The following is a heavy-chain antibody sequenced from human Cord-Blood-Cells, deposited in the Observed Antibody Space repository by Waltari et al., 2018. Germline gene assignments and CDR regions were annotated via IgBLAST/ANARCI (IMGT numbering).Heavy chain of an antibody. D-gene: IGHD2-2*01. V-gene: IGHV5-51*01. CDR2: IFPGDPNT. CDR3: ARGVVVVPAALTYYFDY. Sequence: EVQLVQSGAEVKKPGASLKISCKGSGYSFTSYWTGWVRQMPGKGLERMGFIFPGDPNTRYSPSFQGQVTISADKSISTAYLQWSSLKASDTAMYYCARGVVVVPAALTYYFDYWGQGTLVTVSS. J-gene: IGHJ4*02. CDR1: GYSFTSYW.